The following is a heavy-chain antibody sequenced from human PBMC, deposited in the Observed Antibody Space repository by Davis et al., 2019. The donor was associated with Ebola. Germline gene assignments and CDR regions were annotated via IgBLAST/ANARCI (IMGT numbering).Heavy chain of an antibody. J-gene: IGHJ4*02. D-gene: IGHD3-3*01. CDR3: ARDGPLGYDFWSGYYQY. V-gene: IGHV3-74*01. CDR2: INTDGSVT. CDR1: GFTFSGYW. Sequence: GESLKISCAASGFTFSGYWMHWVRQVPGRGLVWVSLINTDGSVTNYADSVKGRFTISRDNAKDTLYLQMNSLRADDTAVYYCARDGPLGYDFWSGYYQYWGQGTLVTVSS.